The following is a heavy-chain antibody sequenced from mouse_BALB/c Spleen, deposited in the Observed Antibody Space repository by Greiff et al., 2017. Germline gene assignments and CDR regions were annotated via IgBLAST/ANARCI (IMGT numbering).Heavy chain of an antibody. D-gene: IGHD1-2*01. CDR1: GYTFTSYY. J-gene: IGHJ3*01. V-gene: IGHV1S81*02. CDR3: TREEITTATAWFAY. Sequence: VQLQQSGAELVKPGASVKLSCKASGYTFTSYYMYWVKQRPGQGLEWIGEINPSNGGTNFNEKFKSKATLTVDKSSSTAYMQLSSLTSEDSAVYYCTREEITTATAWFAYWGQGTLVTVSA. CDR2: INPSNGGT.